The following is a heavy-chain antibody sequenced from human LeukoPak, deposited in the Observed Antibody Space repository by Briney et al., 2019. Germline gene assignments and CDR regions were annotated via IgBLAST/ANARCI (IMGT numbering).Heavy chain of an antibody. CDR3: ARGWYMRDF. J-gene: IGHJ4*02. D-gene: IGHD1-14*01. CDR2: IYYSGST. CDR1: GGSISSYY. V-gene: IGHV4-59*01. Sequence: PSETLSLTCTVSGGSISSYYWSWIRQPPGKGLEWIGYIYYSGSTNYDPSLKSRVTISVDTSKNQFSLKLSSVTAADTAVYYGARGWYMRDFWGQGTLVTVSS.